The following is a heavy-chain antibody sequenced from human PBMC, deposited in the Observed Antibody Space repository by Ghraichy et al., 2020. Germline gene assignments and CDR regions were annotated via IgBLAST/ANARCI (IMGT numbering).Heavy chain of an antibody. CDR3: AKGIGVLYYDGMDV. Sequence: GGSLRLSCVVSGFTFDDCTMHWVRQAPGKGLEWVSLISWDGGSTFYADSVKGRFTISRDNTRNSLYLQMNSLRTEDNALYFFAKGIGVLYYDGMDVWGQGTTVTVSS. V-gene: IGHV3-43*01. CDR1: GFTFDDCT. J-gene: IGHJ6*02. D-gene: IGHD3-16*01. CDR2: ISWDGGST.